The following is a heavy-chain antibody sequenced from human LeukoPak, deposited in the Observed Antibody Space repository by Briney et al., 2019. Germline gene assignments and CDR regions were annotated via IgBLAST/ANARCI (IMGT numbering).Heavy chain of an antibody. CDR2: ISDSGSNT. CDR3: ARRLYGSGTYHHDDVFDM. CDR1: GLTFNNYA. D-gene: IGHD3-10*01. J-gene: IGHJ3*02. V-gene: IGHV3-23*01. Sequence: PGGSLRLSCAASGLTFNNYAMSWVRQAPGRGLEWVSGISDSGSNTYYADSVKGRFTISRDNSKNTLSLQMDSLRAEDTAVYYCARRLYGSGTYHHDDVFDMWGHGTVVTVSS.